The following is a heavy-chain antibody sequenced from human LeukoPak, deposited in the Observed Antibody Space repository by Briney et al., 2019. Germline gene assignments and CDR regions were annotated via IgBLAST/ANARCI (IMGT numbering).Heavy chain of an antibody. CDR2: IKQDGSEK. V-gene: IGHV3-7*04. D-gene: IGHD5-24*01. J-gene: IGHJ4*02. Sequence: GGSLRLSCAASGFTFSSYWMSWLRHAPGKGLEWVANIKQDGSEKYYVDSVRGRFTISRDDGKNSLYLQMNSLRAEDTAVYYCARDAYKLFDYWGQGTLVTVFS. CDR3: ARDAYKLFDY. CDR1: GFTFSSYW.